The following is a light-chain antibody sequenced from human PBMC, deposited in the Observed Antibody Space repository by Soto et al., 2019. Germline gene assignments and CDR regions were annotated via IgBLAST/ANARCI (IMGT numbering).Light chain of an antibody. CDR1: QSGVSY. Sequence: ELVLTQSPATLSLSPGERATLSCRASQSGVSYLAWYQQRPGQAPRLLIYDASNRATGISARSSGSGSGTDVTLTISSLEPEDFAVYYCQQRNSDWPPVTFGQGTRLEIK. CDR3: QQRNSDWPPVT. V-gene: IGKV3-11*01. CDR2: DAS. J-gene: IGKJ5*01.